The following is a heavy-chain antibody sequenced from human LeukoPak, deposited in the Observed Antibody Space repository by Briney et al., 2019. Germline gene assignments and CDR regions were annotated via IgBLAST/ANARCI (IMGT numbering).Heavy chain of an antibody. Sequence: GGSLRLSCAASGFTFSAYAMSWVRQAPGKGLEWVSAITGSGDDTYYADSVKGRFPISRDSSRNTLYLQMNSLRAEDTAVYYCAKYTPANYYGSGSLFDYWGQGALVTVSS. D-gene: IGHD3-10*01. CDR3: AKYTPANYYGSGSLFDY. CDR2: ITGSGDDT. V-gene: IGHV3-23*01. CDR1: GFTFSAYA. J-gene: IGHJ4*02.